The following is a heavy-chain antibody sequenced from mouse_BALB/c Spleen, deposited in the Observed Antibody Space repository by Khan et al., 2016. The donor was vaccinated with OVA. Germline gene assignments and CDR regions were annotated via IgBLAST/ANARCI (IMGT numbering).Heavy chain of an antibody. CDR3: ARLAYYYDSERFAY. J-gene: IGHJ3*01. CDR1: GFTFSTYG. V-gene: IGHV5-6*01. CDR2: VSTGGHYT. Sequence: EVQLLESGGDVVKPGGSLKLSCAASGFTFSTYGMSWVRQTPDKRLEWVATVSTGGHYTYYPATVKGRFTISRDNAKNTLYLQMSSLKSEDTAMFYCARLAYYYDSERFAYWGQGTLVTVSA. D-gene: IGHD1-1*01.